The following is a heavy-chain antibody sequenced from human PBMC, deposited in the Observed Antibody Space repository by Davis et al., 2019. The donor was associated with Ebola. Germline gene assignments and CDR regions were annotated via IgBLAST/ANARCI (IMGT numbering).Heavy chain of an antibody. CDR1: GFTFRDYG. Sequence: PGGSLRLSCAASGFTFRDYGMHWVRQAPGKGLDWVAFIWYDGSNKHYVDSVKGRFTVSRDNSKNTLYLQMNSLRLEDTAVYYCAKDPTGHGSGNDYWGQGTLVTVSS. J-gene: IGHJ4*02. CDR2: IWYDGSNK. D-gene: IGHD1-1*01. V-gene: IGHV3-30*02. CDR3: AKDPTGHGSGNDY.